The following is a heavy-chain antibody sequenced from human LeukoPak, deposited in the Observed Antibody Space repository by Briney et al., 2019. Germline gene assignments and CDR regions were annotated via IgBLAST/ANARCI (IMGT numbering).Heavy chain of an antibody. Sequence: SVKVSCKASGGTFSSYAISWVRQAPGQGLEWMGGIIPIFGTANYAQKLQGRVTMTTDTSTNTAYMELRSLRSDDTAVYYCARFEGYSSSSWYAFDYWGQGTLVTVSS. J-gene: IGHJ4*02. CDR3: ARFEGYSSSSWYAFDY. D-gene: IGHD6-13*01. CDR2: IIPIFGTA. CDR1: GGTFSSYA. V-gene: IGHV1-69*05.